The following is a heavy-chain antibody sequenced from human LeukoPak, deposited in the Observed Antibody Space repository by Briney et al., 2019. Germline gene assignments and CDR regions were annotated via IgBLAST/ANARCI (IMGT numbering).Heavy chain of an antibody. CDR2: IYYSGST. D-gene: IGHD3-10*01. J-gene: IGHJ5*02. V-gene: IGHV4-39*07. Sequence: SETLSHTCAVSGGSISSSSYYWGWIRQPPGKGLEWIGSIYYSGSTYYNPSLKSRVTISVDTSKNQFSLKLSSVTAADTAVYYCARDVGSGSYYTWWGSQNWFDPWGQGTLVTVSS. CDR1: GGSISSSSYY. CDR3: ARDVGSGSYYTWWGSQNWFDP.